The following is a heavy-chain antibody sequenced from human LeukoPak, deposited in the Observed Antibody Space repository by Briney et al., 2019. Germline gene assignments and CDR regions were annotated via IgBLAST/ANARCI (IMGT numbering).Heavy chain of an antibody. J-gene: IGHJ4*02. D-gene: IGHD5-12*01. CDR2: IIAIVGIT. Sequence: AASLKVSCKASGGTFSSYAISWVRQAPGQGLEWMGSIIAIVGITNYAQTFQGRVTITADKSTSTAYMKLSSLRAEDTAVYYCERSIVAVYTNWGQGTLVTVSS. CDR1: GGTFSSYA. CDR3: ERSIVAVYTN. V-gene: IGHV1-69*04.